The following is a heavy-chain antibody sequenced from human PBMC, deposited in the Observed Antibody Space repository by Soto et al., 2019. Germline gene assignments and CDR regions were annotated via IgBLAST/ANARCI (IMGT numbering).Heavy chain of an antibody. CDR3: ARSSSNAFDT. J-gene: IGHJ3*02. Sequence: QVQLVESGGGVVQPGRSLRLSCAASGFSFSSYAMHWVRQAPGKGLEWVAAISYDGSNKYYADSVKGRFTISRDNSKNTLLLQVNSLRAEDTAVYYCARSSSNAFDTWGQGTMVSVSS. CDR2: ISYDGSNK. D-gene: IGHD6-6*01. CDR1: GFSFSSYA. V-gene: IGHV3-30-3*01.